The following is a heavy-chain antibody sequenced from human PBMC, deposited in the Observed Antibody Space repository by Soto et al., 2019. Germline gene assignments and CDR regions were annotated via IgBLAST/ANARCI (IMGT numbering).Heavy chain of an antibody. CDR3: ARYVASSTNWFDP. J-gene: IGHJ5*02. D-gene: IGHD2-21*01. CDR1: GGSISSYY. V-gene: IGHV4-59*12. Sequence: VQLQESGPGLVKPSATLSLTCTVSGGSISSYYWSWIRQPLGKGLEWIGYIYYSGSTNYNPSLKSRLTVSVDTSKNQFSLKLNSVTAADTAVYDCARYVASSTNWFDPWGQGTLVTVSS. CDR2: IYYSGST.